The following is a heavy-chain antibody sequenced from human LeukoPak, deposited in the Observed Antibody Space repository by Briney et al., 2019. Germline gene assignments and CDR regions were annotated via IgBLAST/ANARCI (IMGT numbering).Heavy chain of an antibody. J-gene: IGHJ6*03. V-gene: IGHV3-30*02. CDR2: IRYDGSNK. D-gene: IGHD6-19*01. CDR3: AKAGHSSGWYYYYYMDV. CDR1: GFTFSSYG. Sequence: HSGGSLRLSCAASGFTFSSYGMHWVRQAPGKGLEWVAFIRYDGSNKYHADSVKGRFTISRDNSKNTLYLQMNSLRAEDTAVYYCAKAGHSSGWYYYYYMDVWGKGTTVTVSS.